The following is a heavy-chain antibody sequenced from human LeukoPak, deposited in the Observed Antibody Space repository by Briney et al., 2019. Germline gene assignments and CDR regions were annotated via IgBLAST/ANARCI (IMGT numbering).Heavy chain of an antibody. J-gene: IGHJ4*02. D-gene: IGHD6-6*01. Sequence: ASVKVSCKASGYTLTGYYMHWVRQAPGQGLEWMGWINPNSGGTNYAQKFQGRVTMTRDTSISTAYMELSRLRSDDTAVYYCATDGEQLVARYYFDYWGQGTLVTVSS. CDR2: INPNSGGT. CDR3: ATDGEQLVARYYFDY. V-gene: IGHV1-2*02. CDR1: GYTLTGYY.